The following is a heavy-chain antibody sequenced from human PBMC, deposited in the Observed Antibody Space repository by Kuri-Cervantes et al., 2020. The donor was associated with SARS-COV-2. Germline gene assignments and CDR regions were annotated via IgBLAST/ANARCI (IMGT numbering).Heavy chain of an antibody. V-gene: IGHV4-34*01. CDR3: ARGSWNYPFDY. CDR1: GGSFSGYY. CDR2: INHSGST. D-gene: IGHD1-7*01. J-gene: IGHJ4*02. Sequence: SETLSLTCAVYGGSFSGYYWSWIRQPPGKGLEWIGEINHSGSTNYNPSLKSRVTISVDTSKNQLSLKLSSVTAADTAVYYCARGSWNYPFDYWGQGTLVTVSS.